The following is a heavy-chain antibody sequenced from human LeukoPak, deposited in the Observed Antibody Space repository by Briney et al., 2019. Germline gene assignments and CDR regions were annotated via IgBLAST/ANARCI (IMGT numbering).Heavy chain of an antibody. D-gene: IGHD3-22*01. J-gene: IGHJ4*02. CDR3: AKLVRGYYYDSSGYY. CDR1: GFTFSSYA. Sequence: GGSLRLSCAASGFTFSSYAMSWVRQAPGKGLEWVSAISGSGGSTYYADSVKGRFTISRDNSKNTLYLQMNSLRAEDTAVYYCAKLVRGYYYDSSGYYWGQGTLVTVPS. CDR2: ISGSGGST. V-gene: IGHV3-23*01.